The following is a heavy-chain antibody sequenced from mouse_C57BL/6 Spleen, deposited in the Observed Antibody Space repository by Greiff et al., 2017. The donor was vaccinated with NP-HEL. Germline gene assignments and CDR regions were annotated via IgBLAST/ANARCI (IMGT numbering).Heavy chain of an antibody. CDR1: GYSITSGYY. J-gene: IGHJ1*03. CDR2: ISYDGSN. CDR3: ARERDYYGSSYGYFDV. D-gene: IGHD1-1*01. V-gene: IGHV3-6*01. Sequence: EVKLMESGPGLVKPSQSLSLTCSVTGYSITSGYYWNWIRQFPGNKLEWMGYISYDGSNNYNPSLKNRISITRDTSKNQFCLKLNSVTTEDTATYYCARERDYYGSSYGYFDVWGTGTTVTVSS.